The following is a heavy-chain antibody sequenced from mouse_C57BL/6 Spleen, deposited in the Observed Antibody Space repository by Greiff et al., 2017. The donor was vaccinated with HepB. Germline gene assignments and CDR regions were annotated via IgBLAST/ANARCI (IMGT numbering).Heavy chain of an antibody. J-gene: IGHJ1*03. D-gene: IGHD2-4*01. V-gene: IGHV5-9*01. CDR2: ISGGGGNT. CDR3: GRRNYDYPYWYFDV. CDR1: GFTFSSYT. Sequence: EVKLVESGGGLVKPGGSLKLSCAASGFTFSSYTMSWVRQTPEKRLEWVATISGGGGNTYYPDSVKGRFTISRDNAKNTLYLQMSSLRSEDTALYYCGRRNYDYPYWYFDVWGTGTAVTVAS.